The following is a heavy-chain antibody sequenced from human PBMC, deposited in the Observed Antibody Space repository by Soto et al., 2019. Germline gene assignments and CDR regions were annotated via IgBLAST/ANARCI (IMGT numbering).Heavy chain of an antibody. CDR3: ASHNAMNWNVDY. V-gene: IGHV3-7*02. CDR2: IKQDGSEK. CDR1: GFTFSSYW. D-gene: IGHD1-1*01. Sequence: EVQLVESGGGLVQPGGSLRLSCAASGFTFSSYWMSWVRQAPGKGLEWVANIKQDGSEKYYVDSVKGRFTISRDNAKNSLYLQMNSMRAEDTAVYYCASHNAMNWNVDYWGQGTLVTVSS. J-gene: IGHJ4*02.